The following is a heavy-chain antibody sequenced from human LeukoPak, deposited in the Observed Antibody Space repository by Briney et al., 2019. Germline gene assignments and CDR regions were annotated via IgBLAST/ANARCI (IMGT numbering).Heavy chain of an antibody. V-gene: IGHV5-51*01. CDR3: ARLSCSGGSCYWVPFDY. D-gene: IGHD2-15*01. CDR2: ISPADSDT. CDR1: GYSFTSYW. J-gene: IGHJ4*02. Sequence: GESLKISCKGSGYSFTSYWIGWVRQMPGKGLEWMGIISPADSDTRYNPSFQGQDTISADKSISTAYLQWSSLKASDTAMYYCARLSCSGGSCYWVPFDYWGQGTLVTVSS.